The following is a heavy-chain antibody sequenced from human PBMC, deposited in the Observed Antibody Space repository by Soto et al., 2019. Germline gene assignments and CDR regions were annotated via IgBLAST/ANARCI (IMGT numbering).Heavy chain of an antibody. J-gene: IGHJ4*02. Sequence: QVQLVESGGGVVQPGRSLRLSCAASGFTFSSYAMHWVRQAPGKGLEWVAVISYDGSNKYYADSVKGRFTISRDNCKNTLYLQMNSLRAEDTAVYYCARATPCSGGSCYVDYWGQGTLVTVSS. D-gene: IGHD2-15*01. CDR1: GFTFSSYA. CDR2: ISYDGSNK. V-gene: IGHV3-30-3*01. CDR3: ARATPCSGGSCYVDY.